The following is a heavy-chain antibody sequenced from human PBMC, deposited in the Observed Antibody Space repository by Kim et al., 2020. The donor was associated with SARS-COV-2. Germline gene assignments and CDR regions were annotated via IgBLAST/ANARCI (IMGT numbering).Heavy chain of an antibody. CDR1: GGTFSSYA. V-gene: IGHV1-69*13. D-gene: IGHD3-22*01. CDR3: ASSGQDYYDSSGYYPRGYWYFDL. J-gene: IGHJ2*01. CDR2: IIPIFGTA. Sequence: SVKVSCKASGGTFSSYAISWVRQAPGQGLEWMGGIIPIFGTANYAQKFQGRVTITADESTSTAYMELSSLRSEDTAVYYCASSGQDYYDSSGYYPRGYWYFDLWGRGTLVTVSS.